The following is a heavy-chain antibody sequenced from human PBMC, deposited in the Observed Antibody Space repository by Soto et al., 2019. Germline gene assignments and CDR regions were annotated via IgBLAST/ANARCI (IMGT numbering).Heavy chain of an antibody. D-gene: IGHD6-19*01. CDR1: GGTFSSYP. CDR2: IIPIFGTT. J-gene: IGHJ4*02. Sequence: SVKVSCKASGGTFSSYPLSWVRQAPGQGLEWMGGIIPIFGTTKYAQKFQGRVTIIADESTTTAYMELSSLRSEDTAVYYCAMIDYSSGSDYWGQGTLVTVS. V-gene: IGHV1-69*13. CDR3: AMIDYSSGSDY.